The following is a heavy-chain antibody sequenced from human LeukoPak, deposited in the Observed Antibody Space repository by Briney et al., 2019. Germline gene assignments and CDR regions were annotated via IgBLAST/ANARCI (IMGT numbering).Heavy chain of an antibody. V-gene: IGHV3-33*01. CDR3: ATSSPRNYFDH. CDR2: IWYDGSQR. D-gene: IGHD1-14*01. CDR1: GFIFSTYG. Sequence: GGCLRLSCVASGFIFSTYGLHWVRQSPGGGLEWVAVIWYDGSQRYYADSVKGRFTISRDDSQNTIYLQMDSLRGEDTAVYYCATSSPRNYFDHWGQGTLVTVSS. J-gene: IGHJ4*02.